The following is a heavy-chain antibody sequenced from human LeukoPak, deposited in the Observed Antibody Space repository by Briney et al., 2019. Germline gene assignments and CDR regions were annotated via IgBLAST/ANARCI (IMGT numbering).Heavy chain of an antibody. J-gene: IGHJ5*02. V-gene: IGHV3-30*02. D-gene: IGHD5-18*01. CDR1: GFTFSSYG. CDR2: IRYDGSNK. Sequence: PGGSLRLSCAASGFTFSSYGMHWVRQAPGKGLEWVAFIRYDGSNKYYADSVKGRFTISRDNAKNSLYLQMNSLRAEDTAVYYCARDAGRGYSYGYGFLAWGQGTLVTVSS. CDR3: ARDAGRGYSYGYGFLA.